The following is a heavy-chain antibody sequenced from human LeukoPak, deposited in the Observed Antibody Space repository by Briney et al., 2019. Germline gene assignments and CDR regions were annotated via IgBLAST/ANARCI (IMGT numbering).Heavy chain of an antibody. CDR1: GFTFSSYA. CDR3: ARDRIQLWFYYFDY. Sequence: GGSLRLSCAASGFTFSSYAMSWVRQAPGKGLEWVANIKQDGSEKYYVDSVKGRFTISRDNAKNSLYLQMNSLRAEDTAVYYCARDRIQLWFYYFDYWGQGTLVTVSS. CDR2: IKQDGSEK. V-gene: IGHV3-7*01. D-gene: IGHD5-18*01. J-gene: IGHJ4*02.